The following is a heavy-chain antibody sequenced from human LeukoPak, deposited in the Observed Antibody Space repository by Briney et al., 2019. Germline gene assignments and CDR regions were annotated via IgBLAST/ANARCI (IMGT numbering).Heavy chain of an antibody. Sequence: GGXXXLXCAASGFTFSSYGMHXXXXXPXXXXXXVAFIRYDGSNKYYADSVKGRFTISRDNSKNTLYLQMNSLRAEDTAVYYCAKPDIVVVPAASDYWGQGTLVTVSS. CDR3: AKPDIVVVPAASDY. V-gene: IGHV3-30*02. CDR1: GFTFSSYG. CDR2: IRYDGSNK. D-gene: IGHD2-2*01. J-gene: IGHJ4*02.